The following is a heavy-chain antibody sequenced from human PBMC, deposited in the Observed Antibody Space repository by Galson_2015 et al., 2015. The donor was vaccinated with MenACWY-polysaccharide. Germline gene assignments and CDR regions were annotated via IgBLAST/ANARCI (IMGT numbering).Heavy chain of an antibody. CDR1: GYTFTSYD. CDR2: MNPNSGNT. V-gene: IGHV1-8*01. D-gene: IGHD4-11*01. J-gene: IGHJ5*02. CDR3: ARGIRQTVYWFDT. Sequence: SVKVSCKASGYTFTSYDINWVRQATGQGPEWMGWMNPNSGNTGYAQKFQGRVTVTRNTSISTAYMELSGLRSEDTAVYYCARGIRQTVYWFDTWGQGTLVTVSS.